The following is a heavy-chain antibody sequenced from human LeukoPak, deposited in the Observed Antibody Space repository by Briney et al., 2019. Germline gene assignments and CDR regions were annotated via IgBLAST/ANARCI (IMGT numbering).Heavy chain of an antibody. CDR1: GDRVSSNSAA. CDR2: TYYRSKWHY. D-gene: IGHD1-1*01. Sequence: SQTLSLTCAISGDRVSSNSAAWNWIRQSPSRSLEWLGRTYYRSKWHYDYAESVKRRITVNPDTSKNQFSLQLNSVTPEDTAVYYCARQSSTDYYYYGLDVWGQGTTVAVSS. CDR3: ARQSSTDYYYYGLDV. V-gene: IGHV6-1*01. J-gene: IGHJ6*02.